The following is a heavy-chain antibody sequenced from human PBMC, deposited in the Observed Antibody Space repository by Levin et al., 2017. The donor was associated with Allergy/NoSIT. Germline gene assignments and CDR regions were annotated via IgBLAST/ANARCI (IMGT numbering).Heavy chain of an antibody. J-gene: IGHJ4*02. V-gene: IGHV4-34*01. CDR3: ARGRYSSSWSSRIAYFDY. CDR1: GGSFSGYY. D-gene: IGHD6-13*01. Sequence: SETLSLTCAVYGGSFSGYYWSWIRQPPGKGLEWIGEINHSGSTNYNPSLKSRVTISVDTSKNQFSLKLSSVTAADTAVYYCARGRYSSSWSSRIAYFDYWGQGTLVTVSS. CDR2: INHSGST.